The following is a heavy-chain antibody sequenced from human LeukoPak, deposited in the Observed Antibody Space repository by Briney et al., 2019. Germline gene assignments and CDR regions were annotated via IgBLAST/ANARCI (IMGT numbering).Heavy chain of an antibody. CDR2: ISYDGSNK. D-gene: IGHD5-24*01. J-gene: IGHJ4*02. CDR1: GFIFSSYA. CDR3: ARARFGYNRGPFDY. Sequence: QPGRSLRLSCAVSGFIFSSYAMHWVRQAPGKGLEWVAFISYDGSNKHYAEPVQGRFTTSRDNSKNTLYLQMNSLRPEDTAVYYCARARFGYNRGPFDYWGQGILVTVSS. V-gene: IGHV3-30-3*01.